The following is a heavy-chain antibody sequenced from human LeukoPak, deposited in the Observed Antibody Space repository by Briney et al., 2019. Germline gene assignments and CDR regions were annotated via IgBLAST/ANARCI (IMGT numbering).Heavy chain of an antibody. V-gene: IGHV1-69*05. CDR2: IIPICGTA. CDR3: ARSHCGDYYFNY. D-gene: IGHD4-17*01. CDR1: GGTFSSYA. Sequence: SVKVSCKASGGTFSSYAISWVRQAPGQGLEWMGGIIPICGTANYAQKFQGRVTITTDESTSTAYMELSSLRSEDTAVYYCARSHCGDYYFNYWGQGTLVTVSS. J-gene: IGHJ4*02.